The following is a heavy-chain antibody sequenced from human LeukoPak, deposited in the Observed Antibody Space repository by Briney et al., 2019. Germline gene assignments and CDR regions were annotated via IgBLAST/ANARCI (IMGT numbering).Heavy chain of an antibody. CDR1: GFSFSSYA. Sequence: PGGSLRLSCAASGFSFSSYAMSWVRQAPGKGLEWVSAISGSGGSTYYADSVKGRFTISRDNSKNTLYLQMNSLRAEDTAVYYCAKDSNYGSGLDYWGQGTLVTVSS. CDR2: ISGSGGST. D-gene: IGHD3-10*01. CDR3: AKDSNYGSGLDY. V-gene: IGHV3-23*01. J-gene: IGHJ4*02.